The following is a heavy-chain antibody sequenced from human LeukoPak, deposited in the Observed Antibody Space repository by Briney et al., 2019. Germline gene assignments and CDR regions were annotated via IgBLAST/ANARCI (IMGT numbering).Heavy chain of an antibody. CDR2: IFWDDDK. J-gene: IGHJ3*02. Sequence: SGPTLLKPTRTLTLTCTFSGFSLNTSGVGVGWIRQPPGKALEWPTLIFWDDDKRYSPSLKSRLTITKDTSKSQVVLTMTNMDPVDTATYYCARRPNAFDIWGQGTMVTVSS. V-gene: IGHV2-5*02. CDR1: GFSLNTSGVG. CDR3: ARRPNAFDI.